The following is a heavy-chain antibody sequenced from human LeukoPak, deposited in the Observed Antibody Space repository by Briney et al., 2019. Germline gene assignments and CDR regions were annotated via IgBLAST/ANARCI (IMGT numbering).Heavy chain of an antibody. J-gene: IGHJ3*02. D-gene: IGHD4-11*01. CDR3: ARGYSNYGYAFDI. V-gene: IGHV3-21*01. CDR2: ISSSSSYI. CDR1: GFTFSSYS. Sequence: GGSLRLSCAAASGFTFSSYSMNWVRQAPGKGLEWVSSISSSSSYIYFADSVKGRFTISRDNARNSLYLQMNSLRAEDTAVYYCARGYSNYGYAFDIWGQGTMVTVSS.